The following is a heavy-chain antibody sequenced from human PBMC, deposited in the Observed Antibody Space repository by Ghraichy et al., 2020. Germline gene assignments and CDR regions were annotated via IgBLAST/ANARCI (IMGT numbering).Heavy chain of an antibody. CDR1: GGSISSYY. D-gene: IGHD7-27*01. CDR2: IYYSGST. CDR3: AREGRHGDDAFDI. Sequence: SETLSLTCTVSGGSISSYYWSWIRQPPGKGLEWIGYIYYSGSTNYNPSLKSRVTISVDTSKNQFSLKLSSVTAADTAVYYCAREGRHGDDAFDIWGQGTMVTVSS. V-gene: IGHV4-59*01. J-gene: IGHJ3*02.